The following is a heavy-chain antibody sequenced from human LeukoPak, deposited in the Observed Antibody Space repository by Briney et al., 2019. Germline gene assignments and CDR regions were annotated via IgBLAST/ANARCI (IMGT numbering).Heavy chain of an antibody. D-gene: IGHD5-24*01. J-gene: IGHJ4*02. CDR3: ARVVDGYNGYYFDY. CDR1: GGTFSSYA. CDR2: IIPILGIA. V-gene: IGHV1-69*04. Sequence: SVKVSCKASGGTFSSYAISWVRQAPGQGLESMGRIIPILGIANYAQKFQGRVTITADKSTSTAYMELSSLRSEDTAVYYCARVVDGYNGYYFDYWGQGTLVTVSS.